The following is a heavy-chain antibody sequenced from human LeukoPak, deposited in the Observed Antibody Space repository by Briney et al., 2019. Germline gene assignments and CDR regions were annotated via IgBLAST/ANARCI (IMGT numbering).Heavy chain of an antibody. V-gene: IGHV4-39*01. CDR3: ARPSSIAALHYFDY. J-gene: IGHJ4*02. D-gene: IGHD6-6*01. CDR1: GGSISSSSYY. CDR2: IYYSGST. Sequence: SETLSLTCTVSGGSISSSSYYWGWIRQPPGKGLEWIGSIYYSGSTYYNPSLKSRVTISVDTSKNQFSLKLSSVTAADTAVYYCARPSSIAALHYFDYWGQGTLVTASS.